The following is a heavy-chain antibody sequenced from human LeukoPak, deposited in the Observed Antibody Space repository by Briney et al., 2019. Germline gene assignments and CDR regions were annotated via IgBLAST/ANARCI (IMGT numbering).Heavy chain of an antibody. D-gene: IGHD4-23*01. J-gene: IGHJ2*01. V-gene: IGHV4-59*01. CDR1: GGSISSYY. CDR2: ISYSGST. Sequence: SETLSLTCSVSGGSISSYYWSWIRQPPGKGLEWIGYISYSGSTNFNPSLKSRVTISLDTSKNQFSLKLSSVTAADTAVYYCARDLGGGNPWCFDLWGRGTLVTVSS. CDR3: ARDLGGGNPWCFDL.